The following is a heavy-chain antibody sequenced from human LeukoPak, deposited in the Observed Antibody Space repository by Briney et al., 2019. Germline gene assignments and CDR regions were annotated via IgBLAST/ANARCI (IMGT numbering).Heavy chain of an antibody. CDR2: IYYSGST. CDR1: GGSISSYY. Sequence: PSETLSLTCTVSGGSISSYYWSWIRQPPGKGLEWIGYIYYSGSTNYNPSLKSRVTISVDTSKNQFSLKLSSVTAADTAVYYCARSPRSSGYFYFFDYWGQGTLVTVSS. V-gene: IGHV4-59*01. CDR3: ARSPRSSGYFYFFDY. D-gene: IGHD3-22*01. J-gene: IGHJ4*02.